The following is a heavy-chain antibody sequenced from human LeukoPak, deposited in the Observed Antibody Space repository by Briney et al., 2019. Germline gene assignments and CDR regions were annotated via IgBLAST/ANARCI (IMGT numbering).Heavy chain of an antibody. CDR3: AGASSGFSSGWFNNWFDP. D-gene: IGHD6-19*01. CDR1: VGSVRSNSDY. V-gene: IGHV4-61*01. CDR2: IYHSGTP. J-gene: IGHJ5*02. Sequence: TSETLSLTCTLSVGSVRSNSDYWSWIRQPPGKGLEWLGYIYHSGTPNYNPSLKSRVPISVHTPNNQFSLNTSSVPATDTAADYCAGASSGFSSGWFNNWFDPWGQGTLVTVSS.